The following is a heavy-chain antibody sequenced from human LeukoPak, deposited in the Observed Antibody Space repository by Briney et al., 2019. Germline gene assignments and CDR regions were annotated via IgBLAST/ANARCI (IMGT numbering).Heavy chain of an antibody. V-gene: IGHV5-51*01. J-gene: IGHJ6*04. CDR1: GYSFTSYG. CDR2: IYPGDSDT. Sequence: GESLKISCKGSGYSFTSYGIGWVRQMPGKGLEWIGIIYPGDSDTRYSPSFQGQVTISADKSISTAYLQWSSLKASDTAMYYCARFGYCSSTSCYPTMDVWGKGTTVTVSS. CDR3: ARFGYCSSTSCYPTMDV. D-gene: IGHD2-2*03.